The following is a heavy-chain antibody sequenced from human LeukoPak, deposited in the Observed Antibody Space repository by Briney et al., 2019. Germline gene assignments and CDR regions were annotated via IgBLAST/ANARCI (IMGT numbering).Heavy chain of an antibody. CDR1: GGSISSGGYY. Sequence: SETLSLTCTGSGGSISSGGYYWSWIRRHPGKGLEWIGYIYYSGSTYYNPSLKSRVTISVDTSKNQFSLKLSSVTAADTAVYYCARGDDSSGYYFLPFDYWGQGTLVTVSS. CDR2: IYYSGST. J-gene: IGHJ4*02. CDR3: ARGDDSSGYYFLPFDY. V-gene: IGHV4-31*03. D-gene: IGHD3-22*01.